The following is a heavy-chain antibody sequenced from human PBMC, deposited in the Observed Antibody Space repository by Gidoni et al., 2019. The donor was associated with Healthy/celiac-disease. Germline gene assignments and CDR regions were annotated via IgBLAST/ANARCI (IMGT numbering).Heavy chain of an antibody. CDR1: GFTFSSYW. J-gene: IGHJ6*03. V-gene: IGHV3-7*03. D-gene: IGHD3-10*01. CDR3: ARDIYQVRGVITYYMDV. CDR2: IKQDGSEK. Sequence: EVQLVESGGGLVQPGGSLRLSCAASGFTFSSYWMSWVRQAPGKGLEWVANIKQDGSEKYYVDSVKGRFTISRDNAKNSLYLQMNSLRAEDTAVYYCARDIYQVRGVITYYMDVWGKGTTVTVSS.